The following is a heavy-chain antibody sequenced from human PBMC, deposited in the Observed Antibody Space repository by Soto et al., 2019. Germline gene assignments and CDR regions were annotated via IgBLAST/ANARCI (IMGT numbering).Heavy chain of an antibody. Sequence: GGSLRLSCAASGFTFSNYAMHWVRQAPGKGLEWVAVISYDGSNKYYADSVKGRFTISRDNSRNTLYLQMNSLRVEDTAVYYCARAREGYSYGYAAYWGQGTLVTVSS. CDR3: ARAREGYSYGYAAY. V-gene: IGHV3-30-3*01. D-gene: IGHD5-18*01. J-gene: IGHJ4*02. CDR1: GFTFSNYA. CDR2: ISYDGSNK.